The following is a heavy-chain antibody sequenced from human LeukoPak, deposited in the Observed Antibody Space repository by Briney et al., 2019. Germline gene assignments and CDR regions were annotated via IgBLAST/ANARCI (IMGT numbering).Heavy chain of an antibody. CDR3: AKAELGVDTFFDY. D-gene: IGHD3-3*01. CDR2: ISGSGAGT. J-gene: IGHJ4*02. V-gene: IGHV3-23*01. CDR1: GFTFSDYA. Sequence: SGGSLRLSCAASGFTFSDYALGWVRQAPGRGLEWVATISGSGAGTYYSDSVQGRFTISRDNSKRTLFLQMNSLRAEDTAFYYCAKAELGVDTFFDYWGQGTLVTVSS.